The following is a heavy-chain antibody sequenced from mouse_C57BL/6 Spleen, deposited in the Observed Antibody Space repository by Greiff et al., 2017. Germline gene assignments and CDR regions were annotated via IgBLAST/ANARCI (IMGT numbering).Heavy chain of an antibody. CDR1: GFTFSSYA. Sequence: EVKLMESGGGLVKPGGSLKLSCAASGFTFSSYAMSWVRQTPEKRLEWVATISDGGSYTYYPDNVKGRFTISRDNAKNNLYLQMSHLKSEDTAMYYCARDYDGYAHYFDYWGQGTTLTVSS. CDR2: ISDGGSYT. V-gene: IGHV5-4*01. D-gene: IGHD2-3*01. CDR3: ARDYDGYAHYFDY. J-gene: IGHJ2*01.